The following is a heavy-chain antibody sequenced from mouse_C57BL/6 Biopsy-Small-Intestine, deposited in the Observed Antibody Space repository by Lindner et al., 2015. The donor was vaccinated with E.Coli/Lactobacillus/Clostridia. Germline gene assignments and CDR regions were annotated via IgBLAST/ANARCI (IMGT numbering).Heavy chain of an antibody. J-gene: IGHJ2*01. D-gene: IGHD2-4*01. V-gene: IGHV1-81*01. Sequence: VQLQESGAELARPGASVKLSCKASGYTFTSYGISWVKQRTGHGLEWIGDIYPGGGYTNYNEKFKGKATLTADKSSSTAYMQFSSLTSEDSAIYYCARAYYDYFDYWGQGTTLTVSS. CDR2: IYPGGGYT. CDR1: GYTFTSYG. CDR3: ARAYYDYFDY.